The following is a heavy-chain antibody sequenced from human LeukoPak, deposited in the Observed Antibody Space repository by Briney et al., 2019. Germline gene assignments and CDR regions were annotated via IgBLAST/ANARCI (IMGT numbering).Heavy chain of an antibody. CDR3: ARDLGYDSSGYEALDP. CDR1: GGSISSSPYY. J-gene: IGHJ5*02. D-gene: IGHD3-22*01. Sequence: PSETLSLTCTVSGGSISSSPYYWGWIRQPPGKGLEWIGTIYYSGSTYYNPSLKSRVTISVDTSKNQFSLKLSSVTAADTAVYYCARDLGYDSSGYEALDPWGQGTLVTVSS. CDR2: IYYSGST. V-gene: IGHV4-39*07.